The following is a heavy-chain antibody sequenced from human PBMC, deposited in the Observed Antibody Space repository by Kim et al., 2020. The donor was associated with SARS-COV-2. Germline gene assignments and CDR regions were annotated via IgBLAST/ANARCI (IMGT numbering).Heavy chain of an antibody. V-gene: IGHV4-39*01. J-gene: IGHJ5*02. Sequence: SYNPTLKRRVTISVDTSKNQVSLKLSSVTAADTAVYYCATSGEFDPWGQGTLVTVSS. CDR3: ATSGEFDP. D-gene: IGHD3-10*01.